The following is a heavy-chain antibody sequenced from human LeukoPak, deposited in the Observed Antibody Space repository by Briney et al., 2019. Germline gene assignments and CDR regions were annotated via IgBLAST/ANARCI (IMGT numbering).Heavy chain of an antibody. D-gene: IGHD4-23*01. CDR1: GFTVSSNY. V-gene: IGHV3-66*01. J-gene: IGHJ4*02. CDR2: IYSGGST. Sequence: GGSLRLSCAVSGFTVSSNYMTWVRQAPGKGLEWVSVIYSGGSTYYADSVKGRFTISRDNSKKSLYLQMNSLRIEDTAVYYCAREWYDYGGDSEGYWGQGTLVSVSS. CDR3: AREWYDYGGDSEGY.